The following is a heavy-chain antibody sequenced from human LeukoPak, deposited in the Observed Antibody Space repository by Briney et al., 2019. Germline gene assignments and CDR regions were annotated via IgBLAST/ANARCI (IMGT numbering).Heavy chain of an antibody. CDR1: GGSISSYY. Sequence: SETLSLTCTVSGGSISSYYWSRIRQPPGKGLEWIGYIYYSGSTNYNPSLKSRVTISVDTSKNQFSLKLSSVTAADTAVYYCAREGSWIDYWGQGTLVTVSS. J-gene: IGHJ4*02. CDR2: IYYSGST. D-gene: IGHD6-13*01. V-gene: IGHV4-59*01. CDR3: AREGSWIDY.